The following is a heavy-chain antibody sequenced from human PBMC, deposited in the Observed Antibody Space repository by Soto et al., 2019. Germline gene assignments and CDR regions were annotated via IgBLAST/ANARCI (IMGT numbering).Heavy chain of an antibody. CDR1: SGSFSGYY. D-gene: IGHD6-6*01. Sequence: ETLSLTCAVYSGSFSGYYWSWIRQPPGKGLEWIGEISQSGNTNYSPSLKSRVSISIDTSKKQFSLNLASVSAADTAVYYCARAPKVSGSSQTRPGFWGQGTLVTVSS. CDR2: ISQSGNT. V-gene: IGHV4-34*01. J-gene: IGHJ4*02. CDR3: ARAPKVSGSSQTRPGF.